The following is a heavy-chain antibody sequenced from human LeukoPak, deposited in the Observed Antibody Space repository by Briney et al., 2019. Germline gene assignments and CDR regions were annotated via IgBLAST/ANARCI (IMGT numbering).Heavy chain of an antibody. CDR2: INPNSGDT. J-gene: IGHJ4*02. CDR1: GYTFTGYY. Sequence: ASVKVSCKTSGYTFTGYYIHWVRQAPGQGLEWMGWINPNSGDTNYAQKFQGRVSMTGDTSISTAYMELSRLRSDDTAVYYCARGVWQQLVHWGQGTLVTVSS. V-gene: IGHV1-2*02. D-gene: IGHD6-13*01. CDR3: ARGVWQQLVH.